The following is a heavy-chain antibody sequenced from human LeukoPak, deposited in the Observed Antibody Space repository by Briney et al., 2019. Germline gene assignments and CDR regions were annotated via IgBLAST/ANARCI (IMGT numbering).Heavy chain of an antibody. CDR1: GFTFSSYA. D-gene: IGHD3-22*01. CDR3: AKDSSYYYDSSGYYY. Sequence: GGSLRLSCAASGFTFSSYAMSWVRKAPGKGLDWASAISGSGGSTYYPDSVKGRFTISRDNSKNTLYLQMNSLRAEDTAVYYCAKDSSYYYDSSGYYYWGQGTLVTVSS. J-gene: IGHJ4*02. CDR2: ISGSGGST. V-gene: IGHV3-23*01.